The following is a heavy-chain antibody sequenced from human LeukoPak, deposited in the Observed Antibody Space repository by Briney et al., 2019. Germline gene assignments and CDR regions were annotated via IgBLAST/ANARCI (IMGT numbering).Heavy chain of an antibody. CDR3: AKALYGMDV. Sequence: GRSLRLSCAASGFTFDDYAMHWVRHAPGQGLEWVSGISWNSGSIGYADSVKGRFTISRDNAKNSLYLQMNSLRAEDTALYYCAKALYGMDVWGQGTTVTVSS. V-gene: IGHV3-9*01. J-gene: IGHJ6*02. CDR1: GFTFDDYA. CDR2: ISWNSGSI.